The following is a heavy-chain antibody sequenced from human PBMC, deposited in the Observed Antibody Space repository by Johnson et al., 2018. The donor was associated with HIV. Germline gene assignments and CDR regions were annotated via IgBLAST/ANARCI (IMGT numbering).Heavy chain of an antibody. D-gene: IGHD1-26*01. Sequence: VQLVESGGGLVQPGGSLRLSCAASGFTFSSYWMSWVRQAPGKGLEWVANIKQDGSEKYYVDSVKGRFTISRDHAKNSLYLQMNSLRAEDTAVYYCARDQGLIVTDAFDIWGQGTMVTVSS. CDR3: ARDQGLIVTDAFDI. CDR1: GFTFSSYW. CDR2: IKQDGSEK. J-gene: IGHJ3*02. V-gene: IGHV3-7*01.